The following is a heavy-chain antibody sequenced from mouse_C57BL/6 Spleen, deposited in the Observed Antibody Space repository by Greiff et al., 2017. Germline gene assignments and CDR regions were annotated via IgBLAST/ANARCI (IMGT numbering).Heavy chain of an antibody. CDR2: ISSGSSTI. V-gene: IGHV5-17*01. D-gene: IGHD2-4*01. CDR3: VYEYDVLFAY. J-gene: IGHJ3*01. CDR1: GFTFSDYG. Sequence: EVQRVESGGGLVKPGGSLKLSCAASGFTFSDYGMHWVSQAPEKGLEWVAYISSGSSTIYYADTVKGRFTISRDNAKNTLFLQMTSLRSEDTAMYYGVYEYDVLFAYWGQGTLVTVSA.